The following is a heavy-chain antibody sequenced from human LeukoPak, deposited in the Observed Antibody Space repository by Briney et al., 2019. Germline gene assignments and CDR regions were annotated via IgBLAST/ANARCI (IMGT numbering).Heavy chain of an antibody. J-gene: IGHJ4*02. CDR1: GGSISSSNYY. Sequence: PSETLSLTCTVSGGSISSSNYYWGWIRQPPGKGLEWIGSIYYSGSSYYNPSLKSRVTISVDTSKNQFSLKLSSVTAADTAVYYCARGVTEYGYGTSFEYWGQGTLVTVSS. CDR3: ARGVTEYGYGTSFEY. CDR2: IYYSGSS. V-gene: IGHV4-39*01. D-gene: IGHD5-18*01.